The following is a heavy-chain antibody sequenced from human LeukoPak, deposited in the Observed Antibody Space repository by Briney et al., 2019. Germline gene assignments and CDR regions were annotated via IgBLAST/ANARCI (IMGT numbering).Heavy chain of an antibody. CDR1: GYTFTGYY. V-gene: IGHV1-2*06. CDR2: INSNSGGT. CDR3: ARDLGSSSWCYSYGMDV. D-gene: IGHD6-13*01. Sequence: GASVKVSCKASGYTFTGYYMHWVRQAPGQGLEWMGRINSNSGGTNYAQKFQGRVTMTRDTSISTAYMELSRLTSDDTAVYYCARDLGSSSWCYSYGMDVWGQGTTVTVSS. J-gene: IGHJ6*02.